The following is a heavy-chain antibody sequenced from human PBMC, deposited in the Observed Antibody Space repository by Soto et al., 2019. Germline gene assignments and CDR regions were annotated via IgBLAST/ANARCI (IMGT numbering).Heavy chain of an antibody. CDR3: ARAAGFWSGSLGV. V-gene: IGHV4-34*01. Sequence: PSETLSLTCAVYGGSFSGYYWSWIRQPPGKGLECIGEINHSGSTNYNPSLKSRVTISVDTSKNQFSLKLSSVTAADTAVYYCARAAGFWSGSLGVWGQGTLVTVSS. CDR1: GGSFSGYY. CDR2: INHSGST. D-gene: IGHD3-3*01. J-gene: IGHJ4*02.